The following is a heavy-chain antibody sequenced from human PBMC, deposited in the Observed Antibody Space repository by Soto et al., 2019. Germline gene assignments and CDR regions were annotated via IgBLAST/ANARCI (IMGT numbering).Heavy chain of an antibody. Sequence: PSETLSLTCAVYGGSFSGYYWSWIRQPPGKGLEWIGEINHSGSTNYNPSLKSRVTISVDTSKNQFSLKLSSVTAADTAVYYCARLEIGAAGTAPDYWGQGTLVTVSS. CDR3: ARLEIGAAGTAPDY. CDR2: INHSGST. V-gene: IGHV4-34*01. D-gene: IGHD6-13*01. J-gene: IGHJ4*02. CDR1: GGSFSGYY.